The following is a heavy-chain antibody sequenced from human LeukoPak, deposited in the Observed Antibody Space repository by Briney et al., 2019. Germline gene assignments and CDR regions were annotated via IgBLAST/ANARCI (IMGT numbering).Heavy chain of an antibody. CDR1: GYSFTSYW. V-gene: IGHV5-51*01. CDR2: IYPGDSDT. Sequence: GESLKISCKGSGYSFTSYWIGWVRQMPGKGLEWMGMIYPGDSDTRYSPSFQGQVTISADKSISTAYLQWSSLKASDTAMYYCARGRGYCSGGSCYSNFDYWGQGTLVTVSS. CDR3: ARGRGYCSGGSCYSNFDY. D-gene: IGHD2-15*01. J-gene: IGHJ4*02.